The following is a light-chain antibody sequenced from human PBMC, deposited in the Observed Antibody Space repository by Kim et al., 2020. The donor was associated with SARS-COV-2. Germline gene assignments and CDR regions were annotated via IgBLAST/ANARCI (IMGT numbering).Light chain of an antibody. CDR3: QQYNRYSAT. Sequence: SASVGDRVTITCRASQSISDWLAWYQQKPGKAPRLLIYKTSTLESGVPFRFSGGGSGTEFTLTISSLQPDDFATYYCQQYNRYSATFGQGTKLVI. CDR2: KTS. J-gene: IGKJ2*01. CDR1: QSISDW. V-gene: IGKV1-5*03.